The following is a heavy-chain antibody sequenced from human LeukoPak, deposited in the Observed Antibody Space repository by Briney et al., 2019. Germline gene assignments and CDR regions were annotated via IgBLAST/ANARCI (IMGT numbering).Heavy chain of an antibody. Sequence: GGSLRLSCAASGFTFSSYVMSWVRQAPGKGLEWVSPISGSGGSTYYADSVKGRFTISRDNSKNTLYLQMSRLRAEDTAVYYRAKGSAASITAFYHGMDGWGQGTTVTVSS. CDR1: GFTFSSYV. CDR3: AKGSAASITAFYHGMDG. CDR2: ISGSGGST. D-gene: IGHD5-12*01. J-gene: IGHJ6*02. V-gene: IGHV3-23*01.